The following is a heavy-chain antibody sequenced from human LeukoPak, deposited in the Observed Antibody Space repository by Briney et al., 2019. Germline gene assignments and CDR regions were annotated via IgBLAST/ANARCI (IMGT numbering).Heavy chain of an antibody. CDR1: GGSISSGDYY. J-gene: IGHJ4*02. Sequence: SQTLSLTCNVSGGSISSGDYYWSWIRQPPGKGLEWIGYIYYSGSTNYNPSLKSRVTISVDTSKNQFSLKLSSVTAADTAVYYCARHVRSCSWSDYWGQGTLVTVSS. D-gene: IGHD6-13*01. CDR2: IYYSGST. CDR3: ARHVRSCSWSDY. V-gene: IGHV4-30-4*08.